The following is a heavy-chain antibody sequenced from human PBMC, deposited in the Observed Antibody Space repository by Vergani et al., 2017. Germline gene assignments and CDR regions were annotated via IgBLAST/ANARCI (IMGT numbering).Heavy chain of an antibody. CDR1: GGSISSGGYY. V-gene: IGHV4-31*08. D-gene: IGHD6-6*01. CDR2: IYYSGST. Sequence: QVQLQESGPGLVKPSQTLSLTCTVSGGSISSGGYYWSWIRQHPGKGLEWIGYIYYSGSTYCNPSLKSRVTISVDTSKNQFSLKLTSVTAADTAVYYCGTSSSSYYYYGMDVWGQGTTVTVSS. J-gene: IGHJ6*02. CDR3: GTSSSSYYYYGMDV.